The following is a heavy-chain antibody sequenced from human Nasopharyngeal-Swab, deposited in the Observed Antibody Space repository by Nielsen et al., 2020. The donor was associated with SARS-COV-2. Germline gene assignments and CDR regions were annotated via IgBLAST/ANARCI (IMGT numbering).Heavy chain of an antibody. D-gene: IGHD5-18*01. J-gene: IGHJ6*02. Sequence: WIRQPPGEGLEWVAVISYDGSNKYYADSVKGRFTISRDNSKNTLYLQMNSLRAEDTAVYYCAKADGGYSYGWYYYYGMDVWGQGTTVTVSS. V-gene: IGHV3-30*18. CDR3: AKADGGYSYGWYYYYGMDV. CDR2: ISYDGSNK.